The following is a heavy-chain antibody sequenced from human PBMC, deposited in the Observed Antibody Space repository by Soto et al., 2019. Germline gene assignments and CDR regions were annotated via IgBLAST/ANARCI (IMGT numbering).Heavy chain of an antibody. D-gene: IGHD6-19*01. CDR1: GFTLSDHY. J-gene: IGHJ6*02. CDR2: ISSSSSYT. Sequence: QVQLVESGGCLVKPGGSLRLSCAASGFTLSDHYMSWIRQAPGKGLGWVSYISSSSSYTDYADSVKGRFTISRDNAKNSRYLQMNRLRAEATAVYYCARGASGGSGWNYYYCYGMDVWGQGTTVTVSS. V-gene: IGHV3-11*05. CDR3: ARGASGGSGWNYYYCYGMDV.